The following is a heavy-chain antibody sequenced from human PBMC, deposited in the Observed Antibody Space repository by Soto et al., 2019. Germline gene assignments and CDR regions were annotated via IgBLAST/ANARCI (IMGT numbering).Heavy chain of an antibody. D-gene: IGHD3-10*01. V-gene: IGHV4-30-4*01. CDR3: ARVGGFGETKIEY. Sequence: PSETLSLTCTVSGGSISSGDYYWSWIRQPPGKGLEWIGYIYYSGSTYYNPSLKSRVTISVDTSKNQFSLKLSSVTAADTAVYYCARVGGFGETKIEYWGQGTLVTVSS. CDR1: GGSISSGDYY. CDR2: IYYSGST. J-gene: IGHJ4*02.